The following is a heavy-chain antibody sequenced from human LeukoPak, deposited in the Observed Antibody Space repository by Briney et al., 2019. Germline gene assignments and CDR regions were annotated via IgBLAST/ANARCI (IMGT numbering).Heavy chain of an antibody. J-gene: IGHJ4*02. CDR2: INHSGTT. V-gene: IGHV4-34*01. CDR3: TMGGPAVAVPGDY. D-gene: IGHD6-19*01. Sequence: SETLSLTCAVYGGSFSGYWWSWIRQFPDKGLEWIGEINHSGTTNYNPSLKSRVTISVDLSNDQFSLKLSSVTAADTAVYYCTMGGPAVAVPGDYWGQGSLVTVSS. CDR1: GGSFSGYW.